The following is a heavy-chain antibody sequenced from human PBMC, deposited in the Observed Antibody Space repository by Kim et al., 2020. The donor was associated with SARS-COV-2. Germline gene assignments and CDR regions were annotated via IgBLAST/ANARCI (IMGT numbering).Heavy chain of an antibody. Sequence: ASVKVSCKASGYTFTSYYMHWVRQAPGQGLEWMGIINPSGGSTSYAQKFQGRVTMTRDTSTSTVYMELSSLRSEDTAVYYCAREDGDYYGSGSNHYYGMDVWGQGTTVTVSS. V-gene: IGHV1-46*01. CDR1: GYTFTSYY. CDR2: INPSGGST. CDR3: AREDGDYYGSGSNHYYGMDV. J-gene: IGHJ6*02. D-gene: IGHD3-10*01.